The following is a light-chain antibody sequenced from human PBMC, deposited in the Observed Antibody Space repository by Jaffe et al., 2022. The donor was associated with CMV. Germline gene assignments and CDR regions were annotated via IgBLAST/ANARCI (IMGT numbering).Light chain of an antibody. CDR3: GTWDSTLSAGV. Sequence: QSVLTQPPSLSAAPGQKVTISCSGSSSNIENNYVSWYQQLPGRAPRLLIYDNNKRPSEIPDRFSASKSGTSATLDITGLQTGDEADYYCGTWDSTLSAGVFGGGTKLTLL. CDR1: SSNIENNY. J-gene: IGLJ2*01. V-gene: IGLV1-51*01. CDR2: DNN.